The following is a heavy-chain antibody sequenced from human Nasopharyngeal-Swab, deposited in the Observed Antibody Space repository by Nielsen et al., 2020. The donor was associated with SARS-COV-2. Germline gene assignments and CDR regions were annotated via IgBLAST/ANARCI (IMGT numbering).Heavy chain of an antibody. CDR1: GFTFTNAW. Sequence: GGSLRLPCAASGFTFTNAWMGWVRQAPGKGLEWVGRIKSKSDGGTTDYAAPVKGRFSISRDDSRNTIYVQMNTLQTEDTAVYYCTTDRGITERPLFDFWGQGTLVTVLL. CDR3: TTDRGITERPLFDF. D-gene: IGHD1-14*01. V-gene: IGHV3-15*01. J-gene: IGHJ4*02. CDR2: IKSKSDGGTT.